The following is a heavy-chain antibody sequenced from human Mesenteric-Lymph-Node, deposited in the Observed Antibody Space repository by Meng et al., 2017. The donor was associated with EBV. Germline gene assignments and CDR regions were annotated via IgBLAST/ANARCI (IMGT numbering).Heavy chain of an antibody. CDR1: GYTFINYD. D-gene: IGHD4-23*01. CDR2: MNPNSGNT. Sequence: QRVQSWAEVKKPGAQVKVSCKASGYTFINYDINWVRQAPGRGLEWMGWMNPNSGNTAYAQKFQGRVSMTRSTSITTAYMELTGLRSDDTAVYYCVRAFYGGNSDFWGQGTLVTVSS. CDR3: VRAFYGGNSDF. V-gene: IGHV1-8*01. J-gene: IGHJ4*02.